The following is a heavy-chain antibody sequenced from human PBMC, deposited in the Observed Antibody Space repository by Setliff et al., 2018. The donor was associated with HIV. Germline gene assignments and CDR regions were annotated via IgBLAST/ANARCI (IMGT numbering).Heavy chain of an antibody. CDR2: ISAYNGNT. CDR3: ARIYCGGDCYPPNDAFDI. D-gene: IGHD2-21*02. J-gene: IGHJ3*02. CDR1: GYTFTSYG. V-gene: IGHV1-18*01. Sequence: ASVKVSCKASGYTFTSYGISWVRQAPGQGLEWMGWISAYNGNTNYAQKLQGRVTMTTDTSTSTAYMELRSLRSDDTAVYYCARIYCGGDCYPPNDAFDIWGQGTMVTVSS.